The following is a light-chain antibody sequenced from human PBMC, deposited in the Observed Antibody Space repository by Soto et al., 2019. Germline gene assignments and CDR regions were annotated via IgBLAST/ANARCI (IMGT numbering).Light chain of an antibody. CDR3: QKYSSVIT. CDR1: QGISSF. J-gene: IGKJ5*01. V-gene: IGKV1-27*01. Sequence: DIQMTQSPSSLSASVGDRVTITCRASQGISSFVAWYQQKPGKVPRLLISGASTLQSGVPSRFSGSGSETDFTLTITSLQPDDVATYYCQKYSSVITFGQGTRLEMK. CDR2: GAS.